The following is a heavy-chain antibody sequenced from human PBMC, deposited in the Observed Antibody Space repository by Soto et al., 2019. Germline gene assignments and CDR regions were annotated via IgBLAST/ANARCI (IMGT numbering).Heavy chain of an antibody. J-gene: IGHJ5*02. CDR1: GDSIRTSNW. V-gene: IGHV4-4*02. CDR3: ARAPGVVVGTSILSSWFDP. CDR2: IYSSGTT. D-gene: IGHD2-21*02. Sequence: QVQLQESGPGLVKSSGTLSLACTVSGDSIRTSNWWSWVRQTPGKGLEWIGEIYSSGTTNFNPSLESRVGSSVDESRNQFSLNLTSVTAADTAVYFCARAPGVVVGTSILSSWFDPWGQGTLVIVSS.